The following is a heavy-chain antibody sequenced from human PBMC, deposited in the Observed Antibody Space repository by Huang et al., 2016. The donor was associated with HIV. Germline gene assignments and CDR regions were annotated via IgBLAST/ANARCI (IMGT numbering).Heavy chain of an antibody. CDR3: ARDSAYYAGGGDAFDL. CDR1: GYTFTKNG. D-gene: IGHD5-12*01. Sequence: QVQLVQSGAEVKKPGASVKVSCMASGYTFTKNGFSWVRHAPGQGLECMAWISGNNGNTKFARKFQDRVSVTTDTSARTAYMDLRSLRPDDTAIYFCARDSAYYAGGGDAFDLWGQGTMVTVSS. J-gene: IGHJ3*01. CDR2: ISGNNGNT. V-gene: IGHV1-18*01.